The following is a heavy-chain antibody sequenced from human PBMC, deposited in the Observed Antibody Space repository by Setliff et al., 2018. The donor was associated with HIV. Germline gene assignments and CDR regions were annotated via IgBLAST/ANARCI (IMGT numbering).Heavy chain of an antibody. CDR1: VFTFNNYG. J-gene: IGHJ6*02. CDR2: IRYDGSQE. V-gene: IGHV3-30*02. Sequence: GESLKISCAASVFTFNNYGMNWVRQAPGKGLEWVAFIRYDGSQEYYVDSVKGRFTISRDNSKNTLYLQMNSLRVEDTAVYYCAKDVCSGAYCYAYYYYGMDVWGQGTMVTVSS. CDR3: AKDVCSGAYCYAYYYYGMDV. D-gene: IGHD2-15*01.